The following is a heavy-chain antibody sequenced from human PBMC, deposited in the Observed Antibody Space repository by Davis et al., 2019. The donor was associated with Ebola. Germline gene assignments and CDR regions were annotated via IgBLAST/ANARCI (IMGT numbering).Heavy chain of an antibody. Sequence: SVKVSCKAFGGTFYGYAISWVRQAPGQGLEWVGGIIPIIAREDYAQKFQGRVTISADASTDTAYMELSSLRSEDTAIYYCARGDIVTDQVEYFDYWGQGTLVTVSS. CDR1: GGTFYGYA. D-gene: IGHD5-12*01. V-gene: IGHV1-69*13. J-gene: IGHJ4*02. CDR3: ARGDIVTDQVEYFDY. CDR2: IIPIIARE.